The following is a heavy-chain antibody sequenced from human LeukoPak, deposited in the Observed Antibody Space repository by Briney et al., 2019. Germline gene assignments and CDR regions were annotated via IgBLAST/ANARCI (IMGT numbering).Heavy chain of an antibody. CDR1: GGSISGTNW. CDR2: ISLAGQT. Sequence: SGTLSLTCGVSGGSISGTNWWSWVRQPSGQGLEWIGEISLAGQTNYNPSLNGRVTMSLDKSSNQLSLHLTSVTAADTATHYCSRESGPFCPFGYWGQGILVIVSS. CDR3: SRESGPFCPFGY. J-gene: IGHJ4*02. V-gene: IGHV4-4*02. D-gene: IGHD1-26*01.